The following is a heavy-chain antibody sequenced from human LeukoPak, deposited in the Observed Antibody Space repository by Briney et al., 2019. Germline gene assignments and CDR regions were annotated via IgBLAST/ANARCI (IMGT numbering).Heavy chain of an antibody. CDR2: ISSSSSTI. Sequence: GGSLRLSCAASGFTFSSYSMNWVRQAPGKGLEWVSYISSSSSTIYYADSVKGRFTISRDNAKNSLYLQMNSLRAEDTAVYYCARDQAAAGLPYYFDYWGQGTLVTVSS. CDR1: GFTFSSYS. V-gene: IGHV3-48*01. D-gene: IGHD6-13*01. CDR3: ARDQAAAGLPYYFDY. J-gene: IGHJ4*02.